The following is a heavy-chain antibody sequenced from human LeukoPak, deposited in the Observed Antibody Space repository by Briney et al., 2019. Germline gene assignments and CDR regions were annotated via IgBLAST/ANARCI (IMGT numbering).Heavy chain of an antibody. J-gene: IGHJ3*02. CDR1: GGSISSYY. CDR2: IYYSGST. D-gene: IGHD3-22*01. CDR3: ARQHYYDSSGYYCDAFDI. V-gene: IGHV4-59*08. Sequence: SETLSLTCTVSGGSISSYYWSWIRQPPGKGLEWIGYIYYSGSTNYNPSLKSRVTISVDTSKNQFSLKLSSVTAADTAVYYCARQHYYDSSGYYCDAFDIWGQGTMVTVSS.